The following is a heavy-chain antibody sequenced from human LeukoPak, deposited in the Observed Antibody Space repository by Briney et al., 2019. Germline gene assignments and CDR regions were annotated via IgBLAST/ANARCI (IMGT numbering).Heavy chain of an antibody. CDR1: GGSFSGYY. CDR2: INHSGST. J-gene: IGHJ4*02. V-gene: IGHV4-34*01. CDR3: ARGVQETTPPLYDSSGYYSFGDY. D-gene: IGHD3-22*01. Sequence: TSETLSLTCAVYGGSFSGYYWSWIRQPPGKGLEWLGEINHSGSTNYNPSLKSRVTISVDTSKNQFSLKLSSVTAADTAVYYCARGVQETTPPLYDSSGYYSFGDYWGQGTLVTVSS.